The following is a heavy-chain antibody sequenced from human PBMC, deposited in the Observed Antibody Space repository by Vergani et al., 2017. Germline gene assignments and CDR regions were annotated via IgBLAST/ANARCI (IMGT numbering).Heavy chain of an antibody. J-gene: IGHJ4*02. V-gene: IGHV3-15*01. D-gene: IGHD3-10*01. Sequence: EVQLVKSGGGLVKPGGSLRLSCAASGFTFSNAWMSWVRQAPGKGLEWVGRIKSKTDGGTTDYAAPVKGRFTISRDDSKNTLYLQMNSLKTEDTAVYYCTTEAITMVRGVIKGFDYWGQGTLVTVSS. CDR2: IKSKTDGGTT. CDR3: TTEAITMVRGVIKGFDY. CDR1: GFTFSNAW.